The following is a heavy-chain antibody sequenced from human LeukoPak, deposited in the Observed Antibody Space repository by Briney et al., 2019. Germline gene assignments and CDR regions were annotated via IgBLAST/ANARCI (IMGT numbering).Heavy chain of an antibody. CDR1: GYTFTSYG. Sequence: ASVKVSCKPSGYTFTSYGISWVRQAPGQGLKWMGWISAYNGNTNYAQKLQGRVTMTTDTSTSTAYMELRGLRSDDTAVYYCARVVGGSYYSANCFDYWGQGTLVTVSS. D-gene: IGHD1-26*01. CDR3: ARVVGGSYYSANCFDY. J-gene: IGHJ4*02. V-gene: IGHV1-18*01. CDR2: ISAYNGNT.